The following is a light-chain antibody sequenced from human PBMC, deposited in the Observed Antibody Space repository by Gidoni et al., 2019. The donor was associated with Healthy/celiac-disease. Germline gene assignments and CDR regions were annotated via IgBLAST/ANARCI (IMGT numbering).Light chain of an antibody. J-gene: IGLJ1*01. V-gene: IGLV2-14*01. CDR3: SSYTSSSTEV. CDR1: SSDVGGYNY. CDR2: DVS. Sequence: QSAPTPPVPASGSPGQPITISCTGTSSDVGGYNYVSWYQQHPGKAPKLMIYDVSNRPSGVSNRFSGSKSGNTASLTISGLQAEDEADYYCSSYTSSSTEVFGTGTKVTVL.